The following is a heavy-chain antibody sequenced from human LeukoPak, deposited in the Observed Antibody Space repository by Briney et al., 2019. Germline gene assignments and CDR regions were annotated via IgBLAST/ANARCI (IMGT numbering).Heavy chain of an antibody. CDR3: AREIVVVPAAIKDGAFDI. D-gene: IGHD2-2*02. J-gene: IGHJ3*02. CDR2: INPNSGGT. V-gene: IGHV1-2*02. CDR1: GYTFTGYY. Sequence: ASVKVSCKASGYTFTGYYMHWVRQAPGQGLEWMGWINPNSGGTNYAQKFQGRVTMTRDTSISTAYMELSRLRSDGTAVYYCAREIVVVPAAIKDGAFDIWGQGTMVTVSS.